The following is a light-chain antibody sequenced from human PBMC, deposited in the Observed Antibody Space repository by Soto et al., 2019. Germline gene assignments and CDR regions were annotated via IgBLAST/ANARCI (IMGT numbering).Light chain of an antibody. J-gene: IGKJ5*01. V-gene: IGKV1-5*01. CDR3: KQYNTYST. Sequence: IQVTQSPSSLSASVGDRVTITCRASQSISSYLNWYQQKPGKAPNLLIYDASSLKSGVPARFSGSGSRTEFTLTIGRLQHDDFATYYCKQYNTYSTFGQGTRLEIK. CDR1: QSISSY. CDR2: DAS.